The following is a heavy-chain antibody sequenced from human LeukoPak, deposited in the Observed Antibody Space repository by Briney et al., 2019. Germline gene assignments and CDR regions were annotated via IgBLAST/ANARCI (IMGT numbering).Heavy chain of an antibody. Sequence: PGGALRLSCAASGFTFSSYAMSWVRQAPGKGLEWVSVISGSGGTTYYADSVKGRLTISRDNSKNTLYLQMNSLRAEDTAVYYCAKYQGYCSSTSCPGMFDYWGQGTLVTVSS. J-gene: IGHJ4*02. D-gene: IGHD2-2*01. CDR1: GFTFSSYA. CDR2: ISGSGGTT. CDR3: AKYQGYCSSTSCPGMFDY. V-gene: IGHV3-23*01.